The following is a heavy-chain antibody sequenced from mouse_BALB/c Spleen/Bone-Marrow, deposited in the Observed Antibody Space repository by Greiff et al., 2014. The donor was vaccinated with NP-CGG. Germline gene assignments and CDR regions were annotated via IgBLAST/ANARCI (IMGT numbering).Heavy chain of an antibody. CDR2: IYPGNSDT. D-gene: IGHD4-1*01. V-gene: IGHV1-5*01. Sequence: VQLQQSGTVLTRPGASVKMSCKASGYSFTSYWMHWVKQRPGQGLEWIGAIYPGNSDTTYNQKFKGKAKLTAVTSASTAYMELSSLTNEDSAVYYCTRNWDWYFDVWGAGTTITVSS. CDR1: GYSFTSYW. CDR3: TRNWDWYFDV. J-gene: IGHJ1*01.